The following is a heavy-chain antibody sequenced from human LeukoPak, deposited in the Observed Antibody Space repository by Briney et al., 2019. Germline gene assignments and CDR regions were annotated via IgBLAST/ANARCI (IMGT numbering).Heavy chain of an antibody. V-gene: IGHV4-4*07. CDR2: IYTSGST. J-gene: IGHJ6*03. D-gene: IGHD3-22*01. Sequence: ESGPTLANASEPLSLTCTVSGGSFSSHHCSCMRESAGKGLEWVGRIYTSGSTNYNHSLKSRVTMSVDTSKNQFSLKLSSVTAADTAVYYCARTSGYPPYYYYMDVWGKGTTVTVSS. CDR3: ARTSGYPPYYYYMDV. CDR1: GGSFSSHH.